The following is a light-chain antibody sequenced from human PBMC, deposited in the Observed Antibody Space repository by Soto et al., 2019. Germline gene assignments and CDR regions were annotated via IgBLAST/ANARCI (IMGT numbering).Light chain of an antibody. CDR2: GAS. V-gene: IGKV3-20*01. Sequence: EIVLTQSPGTLSLSPGERVTLSCRASQSVSSYLAWYQQKPGQAPRLLIYGASSRATGIPDRFSGSGSGTDFTLTISRLEPEDFPVYYCQQYGRPSRTFGQGTKVEIK. CDR3: QQYGRPSRT. J-gene: IGKJ1*01. CDR1: QSVSSY.